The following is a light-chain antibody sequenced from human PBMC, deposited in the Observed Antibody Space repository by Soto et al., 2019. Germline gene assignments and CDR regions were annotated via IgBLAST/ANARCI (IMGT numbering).Light chain of an antibody. J-gene: IGKJ1*01. CDR3: QQYNGYSTWT. CDR1: QSISRW. CDR2: DAS. V-gene: IGKV1-5*01. Sequence: DIQMTQSPSTLSASVGDRVTITCRASQSISRWLAWYQQKPGRAPKVLIWDASSLQRGVPSRFSGSGSGTEFTLTISSLQPDDFATYYCQQYNGYSTWTFGQGTKVDNK.